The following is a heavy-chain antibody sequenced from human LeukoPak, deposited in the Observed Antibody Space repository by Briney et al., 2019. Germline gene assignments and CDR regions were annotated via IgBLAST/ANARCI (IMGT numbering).Heavy chain of an antibody. D-gene: IGHD3-10*01. CDR1: GGSISSGGYY. CDR2: IYYSGST. CDR3: ARDKPTKVRGVIIPDRLFDY. Sequence: SQTLSLTGTVSGGSISSGGYYWSWIRQPPGKGLEWIGYIYYSGSTNYNPSLKSRVTISVDTSKNQFSLKLSSVTAADTAVYYCARDKPTKVRGVIIPDRLFDYWGQGTLVTVSS. V-gene: IGHV4-61*08. J-gene: IGHJ4*02.